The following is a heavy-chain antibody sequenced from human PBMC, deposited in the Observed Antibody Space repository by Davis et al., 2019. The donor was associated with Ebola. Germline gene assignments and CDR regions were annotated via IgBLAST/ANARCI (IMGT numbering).Heavy chain of an antibody. CDR2: LYTGGST. CDR3: ARELLFDAFDI. V-gene: IGHV3-53*01. D-gene: IGHD2-15*01. J-gene: IGHJ3*02. Sequence: PGGSLRLSCAASGFVVSSNYMNWVRQAPGKRLEWVSILYTGGSTYYADSVKGRFTISRDSSKNTLYLQMNSLRDEDTAFYYCARELLFDAFDIWGQGTLVTVSS. CDR1: GFVVSSNY.